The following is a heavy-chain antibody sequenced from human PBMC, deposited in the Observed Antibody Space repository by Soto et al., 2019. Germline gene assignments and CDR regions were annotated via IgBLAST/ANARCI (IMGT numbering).Heavy chain of an antibody. D-gene: IGHD4-4*01. V-gene: IGHV3-30-3*01. Sequence: GGSLRLSCAASGFTFSSYAMHWVRQAPGKGLEWVAVISYDGSNKYYADSVKGRFTISRDNSKNTLYLQMNSLRAEDTALYSCARSNTSRYWGQGTLVTVSS. J-gene: IGHJ4*02. CDR2: ISYDGSNK. CDR1: GFTFSSYA. CDR3: ARSNTSRY.